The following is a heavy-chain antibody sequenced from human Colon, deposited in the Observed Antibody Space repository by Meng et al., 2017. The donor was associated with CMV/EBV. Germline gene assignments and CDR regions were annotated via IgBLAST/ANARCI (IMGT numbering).Heavy chain of an antibody. V-gene: IGHV3-23*01. CDR3: ARPMARGILNYYYYGLDV. CDR1: GFIFSSFA. Sequence: GGSLRLSCAASGFIFSSFAMIWVRQAPGKWLEWVSAISGDAESTYYADSVKGRFTISRDKSENTVYLQMNSLGAEDTAVYYCARPMARGILNYYYYGLDVWGQGTTVTVSS. CDR2: ISGDAEST. D-gene: IGHD3-10*01. J-gene: IGHJ6*02.